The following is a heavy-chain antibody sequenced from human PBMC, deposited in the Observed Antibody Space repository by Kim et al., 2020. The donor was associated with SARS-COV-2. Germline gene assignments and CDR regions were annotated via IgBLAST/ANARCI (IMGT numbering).Heavy chain of an antibody. J-gene: IGHJ5*02. CDR1: GFTFSNAW. V-gene: IGHV3-15*01. CDR2: IKSKTDSGTT. CDR3: TTDRPFVVVVAATMYWFDP. D-gene: IGHD2-15*01. Sequence: GGSLRLSCAASGFTFSNAWMSWVRQAPGKGLEWVGRIKSKTDSGTTDYAAPVKGRFTISRDDSKNTLYLQMNSLKTEDTAVYYCTTDRPFVVVVAATMYWFDPWGQGTLVTVSS.